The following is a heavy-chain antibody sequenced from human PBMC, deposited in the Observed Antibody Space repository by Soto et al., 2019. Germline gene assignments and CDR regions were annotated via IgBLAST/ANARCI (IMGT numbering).Heavy chain of an antibody. D-gene: IGHD3-10*01. Sequence: QVQLVQSGAEVRKPGSSVRVSCRASGGSFSTYAISWVRQAPGQGLEWMGGIVPVFGTPNYAQKFQDRVIITADESTTTAYMELSSLRSDDRAIYYCARKAISLSRPSGMDAYFTVDVWGQGTTVTVSS. CDR3: ARKAISLSRPSGMDAYFTVDV. CDR1: GGSFSTYA. V-gene: IGHV1-69*01. CDR2: IVPVFGTP. J-gene: IGHJ6*02.